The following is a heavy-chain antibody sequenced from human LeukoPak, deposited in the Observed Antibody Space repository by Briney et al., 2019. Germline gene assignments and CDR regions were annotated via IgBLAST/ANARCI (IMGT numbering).Heavy chain of an antibody. Sequence: ASVKVSCKASGGTFSSYAISWVRQAPGQGLEWMGWISAYNGNTNYAQKLQGRVTMTTDTSTSTAYMELRSLRSDDTAVYYCARGGGSGSYFLFDYWGQGTLVTVSS. CDR3: ARGGGSGSYFLFDY. D-gene: IGHD3-10*01. V-gene: IGHV1-18*01. J-gene: IGHJ4*02. CDR2: ISAYNGNT. CDR1: GGTFSSYA.